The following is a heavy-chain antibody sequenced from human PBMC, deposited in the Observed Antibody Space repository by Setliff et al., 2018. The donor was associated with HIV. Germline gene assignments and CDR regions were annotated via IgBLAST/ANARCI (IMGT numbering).Heavy chain of an antibody. J-gene: IGHJ4*02. CDR3: EVAGQ. CDR2: INHSGNT. D-gene: IGHD6-19*01. CDR1: GFTVSRFY. Sequence: PGGSLRLSCAASGFTVSRFYMSWVRQAPGKGLEWIGEINHSGNTNYKESLKSRVTISVDTSKNQFSLKLRSVTAADTAVYYCEVAGQWGQGTLVTVSS. V-gene: IGHV4-34*08.